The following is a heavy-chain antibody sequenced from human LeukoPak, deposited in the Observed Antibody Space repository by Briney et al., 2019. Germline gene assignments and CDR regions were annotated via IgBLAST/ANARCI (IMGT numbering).Heavy chain of an antibody. D-gene: IGHD3-22*01. Sequence: GGSLRLSCAASEFTFSRYSMNWVRQAPGKGLEWVSSISSSSGYIYYVDSVKGRFTISRDNAKNSLYLQMNSLRAEDTAVYYCARGQLYYDSSGFDYWGQGTLVTVSS. CDR1: EFTFSRYS. CDR3: ARGQLYYDSSGFDY. J-gene: IGHJ4*02. V-gene: IGHV3-21*01. CDR2: ISSSSGYI.